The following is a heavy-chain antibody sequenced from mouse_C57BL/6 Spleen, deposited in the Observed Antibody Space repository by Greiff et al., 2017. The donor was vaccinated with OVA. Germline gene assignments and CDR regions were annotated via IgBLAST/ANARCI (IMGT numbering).Heavy chain of an antibody. CDR1: GFTFSDYG. CDR3: ARRGDYDGAMDY. Sequence: EVHLVESGGGLVKPGGSLKLSCAASGFTFSDYGMHWVRQAPEKGLEWVAYISSGSSTIYYADTVKGRFTISRDNAKNTLFLQMTSLRSEDTAMDYCARRGDYDGAMDYWGQGTSVTVSS. CDR2: ISSGSSTI. V-gene: IGHV5-17*01. D-gene: IGHD2-4*01. J-gene: IGHJ4*01.